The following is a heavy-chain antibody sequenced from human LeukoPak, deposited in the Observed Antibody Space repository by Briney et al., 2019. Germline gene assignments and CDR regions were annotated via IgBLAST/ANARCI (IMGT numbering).Heavy chain of an antibody. J-gene: IGHJ6*03. CDR3: ARGRRGVPYYYMDV. D-gene: IGHD1-1*01. CDR1: GYTFTSYD. CDR2: MNPNSGNT. V-gene: IGHV1-8*01. Sequence: GASVKVSCKASGYTFTSYDINWVRQATGQGLEWMGWMNPNSGNTGYAQKFQGRVTMTRNTSISTAYMELSSLRSEDTAVYYCARGRRGVPYYYMDVWGKGTTVTVSS.